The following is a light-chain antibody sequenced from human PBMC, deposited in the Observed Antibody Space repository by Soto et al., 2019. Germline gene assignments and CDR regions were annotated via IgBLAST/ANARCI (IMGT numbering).Light chain of an antibody. CDR3: MQTAHWPYT. V-gene: IGKV2-30*01. CDR1: QSLVYADGNTY. Sequence: DVVMTQSPLSLPVTLGQSASISCTSSQSLVYADGNTYSNWLQQRPGQSPRRLIYKVFNRDSGVPDRFSGSASGSEFTLTISRVEAEDIGVYYCMQTAHWPYTFGRGTKLEIK. J-gene: IGKJ2*01. CDR2: KVF.